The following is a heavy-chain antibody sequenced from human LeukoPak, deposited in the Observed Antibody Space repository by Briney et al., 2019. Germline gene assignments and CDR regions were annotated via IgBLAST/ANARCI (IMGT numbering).Heavy chain of an antibody. CDR1: GFTFSSYS. CDR3: ARDPDSSGYYYGAFDI. D-gene: IGHD3-22*01. V-gene: IGHV3-21*01. Sequence: GGSLRLSCAASGFTFSSYSMNWVRQAPGKGLEWVSSISSSSSYLYYADSVKGRFTIPRDNAKNSLYLQMNSLRAEDTAVYYCARDPDSSGYYYGAFDIWGQGTMVTVSS. CDR2: ISSSSSYL. J-gene: IGHJ3*02.